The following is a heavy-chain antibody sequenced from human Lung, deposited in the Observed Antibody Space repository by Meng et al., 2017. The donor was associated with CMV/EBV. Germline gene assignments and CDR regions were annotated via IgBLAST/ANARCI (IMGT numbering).Heavy chain of an antibody. Sequence: GESLKISCAASGFTFNTHGIHWVRQAPGKGLEWVALISYDGNSQYYADSVKGRFTVSRDNLQMNSLRPEDTAIYYCARGLVGASGVFWGQGTLVTVSS. CDR2: ISYDGNSQ. CDR1: GFTFNTHG. V-gene: IGHV3-30-3*01. CDR3: ARGLVGASGVF. J-gene: IGHJ4*02. D-gene: IGHD1-26*01.